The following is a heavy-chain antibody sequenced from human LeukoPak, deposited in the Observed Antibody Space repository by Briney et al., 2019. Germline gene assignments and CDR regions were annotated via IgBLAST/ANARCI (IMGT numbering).Heavy chain of an antibody. CDR1: GFTFSSYS. V-gene: IGHV4-34*01. CDR2: INHSGST. CDR3: ARGGWSDY. Sequence: GSLRLSCAASGFTFSSYSMNWVRQAPGKGLEWIGEINHSGSTNYNPSLKSRVTISVDTSKNQFSLKLSSVTAADTAVYYCARGGWSDYWGQGTLVTVSS. D-gene: IGHD6-19*01. J-gene: IGHJ4*02.